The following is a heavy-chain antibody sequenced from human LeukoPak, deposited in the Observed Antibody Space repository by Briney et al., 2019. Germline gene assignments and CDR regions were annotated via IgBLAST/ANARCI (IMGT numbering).Heavy chain of an antibody. CDR1: GFTFSTYP. CDR3: ARVHDTTGYYHYFDS. CDR2: ISYHGSNE. Sequence: GGSLRLSCEASGFTFSTYPMHWVRQAPDKGLEWVAMISYHGSNEYYADSVKGRFTISRDNPKNTLYLQMNNPRVEDTAISYCARVHDTTGYYHYFDSWGQGTLVTVSS. D-gene: IGHD3-9*01. J-gene: IGHJ4*02. V-gene: IGHV3-30*04.